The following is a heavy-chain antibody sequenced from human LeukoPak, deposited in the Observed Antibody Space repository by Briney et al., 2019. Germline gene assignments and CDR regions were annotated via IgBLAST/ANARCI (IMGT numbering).Heavy chain of an antibody. V-gene: IGHV4-34*01. CDR3: ARGLPYFFDGYYYYMDV. CDR2: INHSGST. CDR1: GGSFSGYY. D-gene: IGHD2/OR15-2a*01. J-gene: IGHJ6*03. Sequence: SETLSLTCAVYGGSFSGYYWSWIRQPPGKGLEWIGEINHSGSTNYNPSLKSRVTISVDTSKNQFSLKLSSVTAADTAVYYCARGLPYFFDGYYYYMDVWGKGTTVTVSS.